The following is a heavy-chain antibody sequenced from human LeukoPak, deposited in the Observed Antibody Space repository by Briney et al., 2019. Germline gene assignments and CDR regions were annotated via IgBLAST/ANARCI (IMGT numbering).Heavy chain of an antibody. CDR1: GDSVSSKSAA. J-gene: IGHJ5*02. CDR2: TYYRSKWYN. CDR3: ARASTVTTNFDP. Sequence: TLSLTCGISGDSVSSKSAAWNWIRQSPSRGLEWLGRTYYRSKWYNDYAVSVKSRITINPDTSKNQFSLQLNSVTPEDTAVYYCARASTVTTNFDPWGQGTLVTVSS. D-gene: IGHD4-17*01. V-gene: IGHV6-1*01.